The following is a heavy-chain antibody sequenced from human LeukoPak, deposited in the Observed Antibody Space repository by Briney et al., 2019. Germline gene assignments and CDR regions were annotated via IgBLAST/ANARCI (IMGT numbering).Heavy chain of an antibody. V-gene: IGHV3-7*03. Sequence: PGGSLRLSCAASGFTFNTYYMTWVRQAPGKGLEWVATIKQDGSEEYYVDSVKGRFTISRDNTKNSLYLQMNSLRAEHTAVYYCARGGLGYAFFDYWGQGTLVTVSS. J-gene: IGHJ4*02. CDR2: IKQDGSEE. D-gene: IGHD3-16*01. CDR3: ARGGLGYAFFDY. CDR1: GFTFNTYY.